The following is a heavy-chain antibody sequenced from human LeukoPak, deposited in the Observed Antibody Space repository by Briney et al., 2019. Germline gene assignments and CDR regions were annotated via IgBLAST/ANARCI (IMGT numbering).Heavy chain of an antibody. CDR1: GYTFTGYY. V-gene: IGHV1-2*02. J-gene: IGHJ6*03. CDR2: INPNSGGT. CDR3: ARGWYYDFWSGYYSADYYYYMDV. D-gene: IGHD3-3*01. Sequence: ASVKVSCKASGYTFTGYYMHWVRQAPGQGLEWMGWINPNSGGTNYAQKFQGRVTMTRDMSISTAYMELSRLRSDDTAVYYCARGWYYDFWSGYYSADYYYYMDVWGKGTTVTVSS.